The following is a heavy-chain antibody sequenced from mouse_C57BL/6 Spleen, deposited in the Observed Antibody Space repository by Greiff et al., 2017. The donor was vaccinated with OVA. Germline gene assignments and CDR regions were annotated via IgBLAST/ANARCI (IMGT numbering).Heavy chain of an antibody. Sequence: VKLQQPGTELVKPGASVQLSCKASVYTFTSYWMHWVKQRPGQGLAWIGNLNPSNGGTNYNEKFTSKATLTVDKSSSTAYMQLSSLTSEDSAVYYWARSGDYDGFAYWGQGTLVTVSA. CDR1: VYTFTSYW. D-gene: IGHD2-4*01. CDR2: LNPSNGGT. CDR3: ARSGDYDGFAY. J-gene: IGHJ3*01. V-gene: IGHV1-53*01.